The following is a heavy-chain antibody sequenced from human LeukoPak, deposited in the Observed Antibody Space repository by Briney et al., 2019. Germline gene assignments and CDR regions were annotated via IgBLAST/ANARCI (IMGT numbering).Heavy chain of an antibody. J-gene: IGHJ6*03. CDR1: AGSISSHY. V-gene: IGHV4-59*11. D-gene: IGHD6-19*01. Sequence: PSETLSLTCTVSAGSISSHYWTWVRQPPAKGLEWIGYISYTGNTNYNPSLESRVTMSLDTSKNHFSLRLSSVTAADKAVYYCARSPGVTAGLAGSLGVYSHSYSSYIDVCGKGTTVTVSS. CDR2: ISYTGNT. CDR3: ARSPGVTAGLAGSLGVYSHSYSSYIDV.